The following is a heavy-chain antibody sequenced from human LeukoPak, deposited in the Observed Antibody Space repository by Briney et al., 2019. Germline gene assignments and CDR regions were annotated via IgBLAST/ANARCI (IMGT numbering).Heavy chain of an antibody. V-gene: IGHV3-23*01. CDR1: GFTFSTDA. D-gene: IGHD6-19*01. Sequence: GGSLRLSCAASGFTFSTDAMTWVRQAPGKGLQWVSAISWSGGDTYYDDSVKGRFTISRDNSKNMMYLQMKSLRAEDTAVYYCARDSSGWSKNYWGQGTLVTVSS. CDR2: ISWSGGDT. CDR3: ARDSSGWSKNY. J-gene: IGHJ4*02.